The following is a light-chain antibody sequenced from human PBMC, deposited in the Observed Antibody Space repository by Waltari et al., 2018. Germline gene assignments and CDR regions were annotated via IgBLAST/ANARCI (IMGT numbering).Light chain of an antibody. CDR2: DAS. J-gene: IGKJ1*01. CDR1: QSVGIS. V-gene: IGKV3-11*01. CDR3: QQRSKWPLT. Sequence: EIVLTQSPATLSFSPGERATLSCRASQSVGISLAWYQQKPGQAPRLLIYDASNRATGIPVRFSGSGSGTDFTLTISSLEPEDFAVYYCQQRSKWPLTFGQGTKVEIK.